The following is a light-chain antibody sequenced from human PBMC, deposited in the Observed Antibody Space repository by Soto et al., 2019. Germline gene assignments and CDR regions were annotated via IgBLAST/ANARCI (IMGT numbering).Light chain of an antibody. V-gene: IGLV2-23*02. Sequence: QSALTQPASVSGSPGQSITISCTGTSSDVGSYILVSWYQQHPGKAPKLMIYEFSKRPSGVSNRFSGSKSGNTASLTISGLQAEDEADYYCCSYAGSTWVDVFGTGTKVTVL. CDR3: CSYAGSTWVDV. CDR2: EFS. J-gene: IGLJ1*01. CDR1: SSDVGSYIL.